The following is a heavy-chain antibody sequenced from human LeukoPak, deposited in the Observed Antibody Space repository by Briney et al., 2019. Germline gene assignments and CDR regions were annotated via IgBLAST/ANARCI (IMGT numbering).Heavy chain of an antibody. CDR2: ISSSGSTI. Sequence: GGSLRLSCAASGFTFSSYEMNWVRQAPGKGLEWVSYISSSGSTIYYADSVKGRFTISRDNAKNSLYLQMNSLRVEDTAVYYCARGRYSSGWYFFDYWGQGTLVTVSS. J-gene: IGHJ4*02. D-gene: IGHD6-19*01. CDR1: GFTFSSYE. V-gene: IGHV3-48*03. CDR3: ARGRYSSGWYFFDY.